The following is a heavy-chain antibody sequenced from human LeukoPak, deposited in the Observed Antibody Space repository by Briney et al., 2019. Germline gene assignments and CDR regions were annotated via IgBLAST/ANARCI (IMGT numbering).Heavy chain of an antibody. Sequence: GESLKISCKGSGYSFTSYWIGWVRQMPGKGLEWMGIIYPGDSDTRYSPSFQGQVTISADKSISTAYLQWSSLKASDTAMYYCARQLIIGNIYGSDYYMDVCGKGTTVTVSS. CDR2: IYPGDSDT. CDR1: GYSFTSYW. V-gene: IGHV5-51*01. D-gene: IGHD3-10*01. CDR3: ARQLIIGNIYGSDYYMDV. J-gene: IGHJ6*03.